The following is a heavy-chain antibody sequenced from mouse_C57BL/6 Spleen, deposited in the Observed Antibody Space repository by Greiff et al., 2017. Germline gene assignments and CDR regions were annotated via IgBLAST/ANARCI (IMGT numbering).Heavy chain of an antibody. J-gene: IGHJ1*03. V-gene: IGHV1-80*01. CDR1: GYAFSSYW. CDR2: IYPGDGDP. CDR3: ARSYYGSSYWYFDV. Sequence: VRLQQSGAELVKPGASVKISCKASGYAFSSYWMNWVKQRPGKGLEWIGQIYPGDGDPNYNGKFKGKATLTADKSSSSAYMQLISLTSEDSAVYFCARSYYGSSYWYFDVWGTGTTVTVSS. D-gene: IGHD1-1*01.